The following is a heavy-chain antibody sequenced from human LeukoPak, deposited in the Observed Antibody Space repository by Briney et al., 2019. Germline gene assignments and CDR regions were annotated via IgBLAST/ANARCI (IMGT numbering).Heavy chain of an antibody. J-gene: IGHJ5*02. Sequence: PSQTLSLTCTVSGGSISSGGYYWSWIRQPPGKGLEWIGYTYHSGSTYYNPSLKSRVTISVDRSKNQFSLKLSSVTAADTAVYYCARQIYGSGSYYNGPSSNWFDPWGQGTLVTVSS. D-gene: IGHD3-10*01. CDR3: ARQIYGSGSYYNGPSSNWFDP. V-gene: IGHV4-30-2*01. CDR1: GGSISSGGYY. CDR2: TYHSGST.